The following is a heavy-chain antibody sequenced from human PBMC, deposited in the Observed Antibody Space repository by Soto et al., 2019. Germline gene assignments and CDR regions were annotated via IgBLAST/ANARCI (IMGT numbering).Heavy chain of an antibody. J-gene: IGHJ4*02. V-gene: IGHV1-18*04. D-gene: IGHD3-22*01. CDR2: ISAYNGNT. CDR3: AKDSHSSGYYRGGYFDY. Sequence: ASVKVSCKASGYTFTSYGISWVRQAPGQGLEWMGWISAYNGNTNYAQELQGRVTMTTDTSTSTAYMELRSLRSDDTAVYYCAKDSHSSGYYRGGYFDYWGQGTLVTVSS. CDR1: GYTFTSYG.